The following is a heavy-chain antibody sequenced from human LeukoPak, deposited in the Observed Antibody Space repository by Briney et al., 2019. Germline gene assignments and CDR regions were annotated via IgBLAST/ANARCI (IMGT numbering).Heavy chain of an antibody. CDR2: IYYSGST. J-gene: IGHJ6*02. Sequence: SETLSLTCTVSGGSISSYYWSWIRQHPGKGLEWIGYIYYSGSTYYNPSLKSRVTISVDTSKNQFSLKLSSVTAADTAVYYCARDRGSTFSSYYYGMDVWGQGTTVTVSS. CDR3: ARDRGSTFSSYYYGMDV. D-gene: IGHD2/OR15-2a*01. CDR1: GGSISSYY. V-gene: IGHV4-59*06.